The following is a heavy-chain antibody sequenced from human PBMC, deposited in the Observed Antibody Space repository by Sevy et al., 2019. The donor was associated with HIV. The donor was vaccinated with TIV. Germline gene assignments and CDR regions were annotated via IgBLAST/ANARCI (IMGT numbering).Heavy chain of an antibody. D-gene: IGHD3-22*01. CDR1: GFTFSSYE. CDR2: ISSSGTTI. CDR3: ARVDANYDKGFDP. V-gene: IGHV3-48*03. J-gene: IGHJ5*02. Sequence: GGSLRLSCEASGFTFSSYEMNWVRQAPGKGLEWVSYISSSGTTIKYADSVKGRFTISGDNAKNSLYMQMNSLRAEDTAVYYCARVDANYDKGFDPWGQGTLVTVSS.